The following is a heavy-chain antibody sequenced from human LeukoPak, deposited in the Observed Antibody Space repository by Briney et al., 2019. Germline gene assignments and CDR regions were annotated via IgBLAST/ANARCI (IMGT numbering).Heavy chain of an antibody. CDR1: GYTFNSYD. J-gene: IGHJ5*02. V-gene: IGHV1-8*01. CDR3: ARTVYDFWVNWFDP. CDR2: MNHNSGNT. Sequence: ASVKVSCKASGYTFNSYDINWVRQATGQGLEWMGWMNHNSGNTGYAQKFQGRVTMTRNTSISTAYMELSSLRSEDTAVYYCARTVYDFWVNWFDPWGQGTLVTVSS. D-gene: IGHD3-3*01.